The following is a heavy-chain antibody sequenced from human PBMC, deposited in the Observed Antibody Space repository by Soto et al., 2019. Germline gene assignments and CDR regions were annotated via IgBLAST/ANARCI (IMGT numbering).Heavy chain of an antibody. CDR3: ARLMGGLWFDP. D-gene: IGHD2-8*01. CDR2: IYYSGST. Sequence: SETLSLTCTVSGSSISSYYWSWIRQPPGKGLEWIGYIYYSGSTNYNPSLKSRVTISVDTSKNQFSLKLSSVTAADTAVYYCARLMGGLWFDPWGQGTLVTVSS. V-gene: IGHV4-59*08. CDR1: GSSISSYY. J-gene: IGHJ5*02.